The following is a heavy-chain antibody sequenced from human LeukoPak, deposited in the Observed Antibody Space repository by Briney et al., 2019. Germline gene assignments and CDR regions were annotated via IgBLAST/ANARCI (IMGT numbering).Heavy chain of an antibody. J-gene: IGHJ3*02. CDR1: GGTFSSYA. V-gene: IGHV1-69*04. CDR2: IIPIFGIA. Sequence: SVKVSCKASGGTFSSYAISWVRQAPGQGLEWMGRIIPIFGIANYAQKFQGRVTITADKSTSTAYMELSSLRSEDTAVYYCARALPVAVALLAFDIWGQGTMVTVSS. D-gene: IGHD6-19*01. CDR3: ARALPVAVALLAFDI.